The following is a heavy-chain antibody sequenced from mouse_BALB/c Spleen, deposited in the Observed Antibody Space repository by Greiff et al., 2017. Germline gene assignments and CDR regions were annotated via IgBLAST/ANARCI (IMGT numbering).Heavy chain of an antibody. D-gene: IGHD1-1*01. CDR3: ARALYGSSHWYFDV. V-gene: IGHV1S137*01. J-gene: IGHJ1*01. Sequence: QVQLKESGAELVRPGVSVKISCKGSGYTFTDYAMHWVKQSHAKSLEWIGVISTYYGDASYNQKFKGKATMTVDKSSSTAYMELARLTSEDSAIYYCARALYGSSHWYFDVWGAGTTVTVSS. CDR1: GYTFTDYA. CDR2: ISTYYGDA.